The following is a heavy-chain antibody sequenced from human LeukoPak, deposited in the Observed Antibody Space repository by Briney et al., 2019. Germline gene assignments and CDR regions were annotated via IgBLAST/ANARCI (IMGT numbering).Heavy chain of an antibody. J-gene: IGHJ2*01. D-gene: IGHD6-19*01. V-gene: IGHV5-51*01. CDR2: IYPGDSDT. CDR1: GYSFTSYW. CDR3: ARTAVAGTGGWYFDL. Sequence: GESLKISCKGSGYSFTSYWIGRVRQMPGKGLEWMGIIYPGDSDTRYSPSFQGQVTISADKSISTAYLQWSSLKASDTAMYYCARTAVAGTGGWYFDLWGRGTLVTVSS.